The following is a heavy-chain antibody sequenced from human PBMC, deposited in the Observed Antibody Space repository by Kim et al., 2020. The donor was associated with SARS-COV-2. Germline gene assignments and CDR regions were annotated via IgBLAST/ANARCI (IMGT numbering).Heavy chain of an antibody. CDR3: TARWPPGGLC. J-gene: IGHJ4*02. V-gene: IGHV3-73*01. CDR2: IRSKANSYAT. Sequence: GGSLRLSCAASGFTFSGSAMHWVRQASGKGLEWVGRIRSKANSYATAYAASVKGRFTISRDDSKNTAYLQMNSLKTEDTAVYYCTARWPPGGLCWGQGTLVTVSS. D-gene: IGHD1-26*01. CDR1: GFTFSGSA.